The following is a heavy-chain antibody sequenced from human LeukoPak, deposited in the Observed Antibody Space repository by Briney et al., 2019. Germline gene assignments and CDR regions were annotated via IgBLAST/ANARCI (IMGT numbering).Heavy chain of an antibody. V-gene: IGHV4-39*07. D-gene: IGHD3-10*01. J-gene: IGHJ2*01. Sequence: SETLSLTCTVSGGSISSSSYYWGWIRQPPGKGLVWIGSIYYSGSTYYNPSLKSRVTISVDTSKNQFSLKLSSVTAADTAVYYCARGIMVRGVIMVPYWYFDLWGRGTLVTVSS. CDR1: GGSISSSSYY. CDR3: ARGIMVRGVIMVPYWYFDL. CDR2: IYYSGST.